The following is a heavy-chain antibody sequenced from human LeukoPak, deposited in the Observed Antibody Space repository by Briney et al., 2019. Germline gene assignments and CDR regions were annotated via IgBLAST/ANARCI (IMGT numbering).Heavy chain of an antibody. CDR2: INYSGST. D-gene: IGHD6-19*01. J-gene: IGHJ4*02. V-gene: IGHV4-39*07. CDR3: ARAGVYSSGLHYFDY. Sequence: NPSETLSLTCTVSGGSISSSSYYWGWIRQPPGKGLEWIGSINYSGSTYYNPSLKSRVIISVDTSKNQFSLKLSSVTAADTAVYYCARAGVYSSGLHYFDYWGQGTLVTVSS. CDR1: GGSISSSSYY.